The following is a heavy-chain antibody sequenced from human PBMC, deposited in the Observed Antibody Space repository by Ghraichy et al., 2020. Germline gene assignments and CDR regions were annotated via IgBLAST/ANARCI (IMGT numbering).Heavy chain of an antibody. CDR3: ASAWSHYYNGMDV. D-gene: IGHD3-16*01. V-gene: IGHV1-2*02. Sequence: ASVKVSCKASGYTFSAYFTYWVRQAPVLGLEWMGWINANSGGTSYAQKFQGRVTMTRDTSISTVYMELSRLRSDDTAVYYCASAWSHYYNGMDVWGQGTTVTVSS. CDR1: GYTFSAYF. J-gene: IGHJ6*02. CDR2: INANSGGT.